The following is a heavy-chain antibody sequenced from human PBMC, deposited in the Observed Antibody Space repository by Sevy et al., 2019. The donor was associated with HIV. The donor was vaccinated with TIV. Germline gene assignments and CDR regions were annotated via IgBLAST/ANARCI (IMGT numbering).Heavy chain of an antibody. J-gene: IGHJ3*02. CDR3: ARYCGGDCYLNDAFDI. CDR2: ISGSGGST. Sequence: GGSLRLSCAASGFTFSSYAMSWVRQAPGKGLEWVSAISGSGGSTYYADSVTGRFTISRDNSKNTLYLQMNSLRAEDTAVYYCARYCGGDCYLNDAFDIWGQGTMVTVSS. CDR1: GFTFSSYA. V-gene: IGHV3-23*01. D-gene: IGHD2-21*02.